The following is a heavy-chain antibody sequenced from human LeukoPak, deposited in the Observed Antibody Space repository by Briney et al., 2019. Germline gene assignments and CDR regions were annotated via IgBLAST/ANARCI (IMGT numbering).Heavy chain of an antibody. CDR3: ARDYSSGWYSVDY. Sequence: ASVTVSCKASGYTFNTYGITWVRQAPGQGLEWMGWISGYNGKTNYAQKLQGRVTMTTDTSTSTAYMELRSLRSDDTAIYYCARDYSSGWYSVDYWGQGTLITVSS. CDR2: ISGYNGKT. D-gene: IGHD6-19*01. CDR1: GYTFNTYG. J-gene: IGHJ4*02. V-gene: IGHV1-18*01.